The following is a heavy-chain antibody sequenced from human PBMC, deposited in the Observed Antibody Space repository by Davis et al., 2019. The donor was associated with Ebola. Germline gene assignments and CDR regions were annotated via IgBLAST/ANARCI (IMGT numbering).Heavy chain of an antibody. D-gene: IGHD4-17*01. J-gene: IGHJ6*02. CDR3: ASRPGTVTTRGFYYYYGMDV. Sequence: SETLSLTCAVYGGSFSGYYWSWIRQPPGKGLEWIGEINHSGITNYNPSLKSRVTISVDTSKNQFSLKLSSVTAADTAVYYCASRPGTVTTRGFYYYYGMDVWGQGTTVTVSS. CDR2: INHSGIT. V-gene: IGHV4-34*01. CDR1: GGSFSGYY.